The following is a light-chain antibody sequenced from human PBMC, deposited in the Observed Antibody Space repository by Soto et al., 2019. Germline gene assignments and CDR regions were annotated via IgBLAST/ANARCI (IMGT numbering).Light chain of an antibody. CDR3: QQRYTWPPT. V-gene: IGKV3-11*01. Sequence: EIVLTQSPATLSLSPGERATLSCRASQSVSSYLAWYQQKPGQAPRLLIFDASKRATGIPARFSGSGSGPDFTLTISSLEPEDFAIYYCQQRYTWPPTFGGGTKVEI. CDR1: QSVSSY. J-gene: IGKJ4*01. CDR2: DAS.